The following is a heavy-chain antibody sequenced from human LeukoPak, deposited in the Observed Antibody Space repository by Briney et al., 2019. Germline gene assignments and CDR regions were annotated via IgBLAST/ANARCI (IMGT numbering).Heavy chain of an antibody. CDR1: GFTFSSHA. CDR3: AVDIPWGFSSDWTGY. V-gene: IGHV3-23*01. Sequence: GGSLRLPCAASGFTFSSHAMSWVRQAAGEGLEWVSAIRGGGDKTSYADSVNGRFTISRENSINTLYLQMNSLRADDAAIYYCAVDIPWGFSSDWTGYWGQGTLVTVSS. J-gene: IGHJ4*02. D-gene: IGHD6-19*01. CDR2: IRGGGDKT.